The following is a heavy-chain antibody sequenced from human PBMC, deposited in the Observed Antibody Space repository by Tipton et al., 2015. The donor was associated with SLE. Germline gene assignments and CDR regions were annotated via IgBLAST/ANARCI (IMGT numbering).Heavy chain of an antibody. CDR1: GYSVSSGYY. V-gene: IGHV4-38-2*02. CDR3: ASPRTGYSNYVFDY. Sequence: TLSLTCTASGYSVSSGYYWGWIRQPPGKGLEWIGSIYHSGSTYYNPSLKSRVTISVDTSKNQFSLKLSSVTAADTAVYYCASPRTGYSNYVFDYWGQGTLVTVSS. D-gene: IGHD4-11*01. CDR2: IYHSGST. J-gene: IGHJ4*02.